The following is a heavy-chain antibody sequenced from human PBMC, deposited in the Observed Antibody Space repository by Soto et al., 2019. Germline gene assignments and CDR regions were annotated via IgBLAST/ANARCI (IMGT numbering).Heavy chain of an antibody. D-gene: IGHD2-15*01. Sequence: GGSLILSCAASGFTFSRYGMHWVRQAPGKGLERVAVISYDGSNKYYADSVKGRFTISRDNSKNTLYLQMNSLRAEDTAVYYCARDGGTGYCSGGSCYWPAYWGQGTLVTVSS. V-gene: IGHV3-30*03. J-gene: IGHJ4*02. CDR1: GFTFSRYG. CDR2: ISYDGSNK. CDR3: ARDGGTGYCSGGSCYWPAY.